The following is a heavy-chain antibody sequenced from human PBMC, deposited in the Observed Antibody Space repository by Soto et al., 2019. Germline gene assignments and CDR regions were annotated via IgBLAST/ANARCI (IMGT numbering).Heavy chain of an antibody. CDR2: IGHGGGT. CDR3: ARHGGYYFDY. CDR1: GGSFSGYY. V-gene: IGHV4-34*01. Sequence: SETLSLTCAVYGGSFSGYYWSWIRQPPGEGLEWIGEIGHGGGTVYNPSLETRVTISEDSSNNQFSLKLDSVTAADTAVYYCARHGGYYFDYWGQGAQVTVYS. D-gene: IGHD3-16*01. J-gene: IGHJ4*02.